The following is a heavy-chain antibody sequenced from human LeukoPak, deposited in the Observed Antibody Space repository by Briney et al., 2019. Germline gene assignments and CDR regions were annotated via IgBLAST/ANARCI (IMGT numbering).Heavy chain of an antibody. CDR2: IGGSSASL. Sequence: GGSLRLSCAASGFSFSIYSMNWVRQAPGKGLEWVSSIGGSSASLYYAESVKGRFTISRDNSRNSLFLQMNSLRAEDTAVYYCAKEAGQDYGALDAFDVWGQGTMVTVSS. V-gene: IGHV3-21*01. D-gene: IGHD4-17*01. J-gene: IGHJ3*01. CDR1: GFSFSIYS. CDR3: AKEAGQDYGALDAFDV.